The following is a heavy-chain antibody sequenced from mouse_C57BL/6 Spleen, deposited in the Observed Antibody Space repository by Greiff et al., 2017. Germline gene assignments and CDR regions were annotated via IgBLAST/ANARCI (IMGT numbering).Heavy chain of an antibody. CDR2: ISSGSSTI. J-gene: IGHJ2*01. D-gene: IGHD2-3*01. CDR1: GFTFSDYG. Sequence: DVMLVESGGGLVKPGGSLKLSCAASGFTFSDYGMHWVRQAPEKGLEWVAYISSGSSTIYYADTVKGRFTISRDNGKNTLFLQMTSLRSEDTAMYYCARALDGYPYDYWGQGTTLTVSS. V-gene: IGHV5-17*01. CDR3: ARALDGYPYDY.